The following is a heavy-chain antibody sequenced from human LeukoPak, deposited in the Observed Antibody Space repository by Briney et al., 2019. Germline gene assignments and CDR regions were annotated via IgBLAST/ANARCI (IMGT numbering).Heavy chain of an antibody. D-gene: IGHD6-19*01. CDR3: AKDPPNYSSGWSLDY. CDR1: GFTFSSYA. V-gene: IGHV3-23*01. Sequence: PGGSLRLSCAASGFTFSSYAMSWVRPAPGKGLEWVSAISGSGGSTYYADSVKGRFTISRDNSKNTLYRQMNSLRAEDTAVYYCAKDPPNYSSGWSLDYWGQGTLVTVSS. CDR2: ISGSGGST. J-gene: IGHJ4*02.